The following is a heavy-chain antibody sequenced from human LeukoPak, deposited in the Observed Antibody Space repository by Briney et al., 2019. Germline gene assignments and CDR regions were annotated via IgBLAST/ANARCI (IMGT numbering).Heavy chain of an antibody. CDR3: ARGIYGDYAYGMDV. J-gene: IGHJ6*02. CDR2: IGGRNTPT. Sequence: GGSLRLSCEASGFTFGDYAMIWFRQDPGKGLEWVSSIGGRNTPTYYADSVKGRFTISRDNSKNTLYLQMNSLRAEDTALYHCARGIYGDYAYGMDVWGQGTTVTVSS. CDR1: GFTFGDYA. D-gene: IGHD4-17*01. V-gene: IGHV3-23*01.